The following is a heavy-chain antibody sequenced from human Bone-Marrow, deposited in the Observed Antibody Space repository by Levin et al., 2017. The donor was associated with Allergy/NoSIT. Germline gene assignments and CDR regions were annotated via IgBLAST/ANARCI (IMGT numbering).Heavy chain of an antibody. D-gene: IGHD3-22*01. Sequence: LSLTCAASGFSLSSYNMNWVRQAPGKGLEWVSYISSSSGTTYYADSVKGRFTISRDNAKKSLYLQMNSLRDEDTAVYYCARERGGMIVVVLTDAFDIWGQGTMVTVSS. CDR1: GFSLSSYN. CDR2: ISSSSGTT. V-gene: IGHV3-48*02. J-gene: IGHJ3*02. CDR3: ARERGGMIVVVLTDAFDI.